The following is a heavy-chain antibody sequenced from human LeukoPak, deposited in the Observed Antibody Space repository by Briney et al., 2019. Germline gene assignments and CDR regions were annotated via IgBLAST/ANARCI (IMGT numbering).Heavy chain of an antibody. CDR1: GYSFTSYW. J-gene: IGHJ3*02. D-gene: IGHD2-15*01. CDR3: ASRPGYCSGGSCYAFDI. Sequence: GESLKIFCKGSGYSFTSYWIGWVRQMPGKGLEWMGIIYPGDSDTRYSPSFQGQVTISADKSISTAYLQWSSLKASDTAMYYCASRPGYCSGGSCYAFDIWGQGTMVTVSS. CDR2: IYPGDSDT. V-gene: IGHV5-51*01.